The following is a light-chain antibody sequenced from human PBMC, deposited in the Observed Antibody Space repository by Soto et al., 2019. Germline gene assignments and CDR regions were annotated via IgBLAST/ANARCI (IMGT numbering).Light chain of an antibody. Sequence: DIQMTQYPSTLSGSVGDRFTITCMASQTISSWLAWYQHKPGKAPKLLIYKASTLKSGVTSRFSGSGSGTEFTLTISSLQPDDFATYYCQHYNSYSEAVGPGTQVEIK. CDR3: QHYNSYSEA. J-gene: IGKJ1*01. CDR2: KAS. V-gene: IGKV1-5*03. CDR1: QTISSW.